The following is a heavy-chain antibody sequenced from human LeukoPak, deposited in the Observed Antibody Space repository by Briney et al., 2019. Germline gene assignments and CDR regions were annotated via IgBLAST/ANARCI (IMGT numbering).Heavy chain of an antibody. V-gene: IGHV1-69*06. CDR1: GGTFSSYA. Sequence: SVKVSCKASGGTFSSYAISWVRQAPRQGLEWMGGIIPIFGTANYAQKFQGRVTITADKSTSTAYMELSSLRSEDTAVYYCARDTSGYCSSTSCYGEFDYWGQGTLVTVSS. CDR2: IIPIFGTA. J-gene: IGHJ4*02. CDR3: ARDTSGYCSSTSCYGEFDY. D-gene: IGHD2-2*01.